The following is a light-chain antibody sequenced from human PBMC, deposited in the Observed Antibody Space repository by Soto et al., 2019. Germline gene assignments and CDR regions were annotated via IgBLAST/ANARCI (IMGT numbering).Light chain of an antibody. Sequence: DIQMTQSPSSLSASVGDRVTITCRASQSISTYLNWYQQRPGKAPKLLIYAASTLQTGAPSRFGGSGSATDFTLTISSLQPEDFATYYCQQSYSPRFTFGGGTKVEIK. V-gene: IGKV1-39*01. CDR2: AAS. CDR3: QQSYSPRFT. J-gene: IGKJ4*01. CDR1: QSISTY.